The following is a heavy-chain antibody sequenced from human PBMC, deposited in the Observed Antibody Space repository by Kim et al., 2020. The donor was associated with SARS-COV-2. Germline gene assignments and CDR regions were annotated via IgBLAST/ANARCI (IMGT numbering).Heavy chain of an antibody. J-gene: IGHJ4*02. Sequence: TAYAASVKGRFTLSRDDSKNTAYLQMNSLKTEDTAVYYCVVVVVTAMYDYWGQGTLVTVSS. V-gene: IGHV3-73*01. CDR2: T. D-gene: IGHD2-21*02. CDR3: VVVVVTAMYDY.